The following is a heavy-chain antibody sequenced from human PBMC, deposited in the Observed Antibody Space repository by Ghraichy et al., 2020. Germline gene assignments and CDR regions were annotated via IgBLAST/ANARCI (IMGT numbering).Heavy chain of an antibody. D-gene: IGHD2-2*01. CDR1: GYTFTSYG. V-gene: IGHV1-18*01. CDR2: ISAYNGNT. CDR3: ARVNCSSTSCYLGYYYYYGMDV. Sequence: ASVKVSCKASGYTFTSYGISWVRQAPGQGLEWMGWISAYNGNTNYAQKLQGRVTMTTDTSTSTAYMELRSLRSDDTAVYYCARVNCSSTSCYLGYYYYYGMDVWGQGTTVTVSS. J-gene: IGHJ6*02.